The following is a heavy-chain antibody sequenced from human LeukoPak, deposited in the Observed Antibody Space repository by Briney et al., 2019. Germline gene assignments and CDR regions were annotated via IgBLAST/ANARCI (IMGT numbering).Heavy chain of an antibody. D-gene: IGHD2-2*02. CDR1: GFTFSSYE. V-gene: IGHV3-48*03. Sequence: GGSLRLSCAASGFTFSSYEMNWVRQAPGKGLEGVSYIRSSGNTIYYADSVKGRLTMSRDNAKNSLYLQMNSLRAEDTAVYYCAREEPAGIDLFYYYGMDVWGQGTTVTVSS. CDR3: AREEPAGIDLFYYYGMDV. J-gene: IGHJ6*02. CDR2: IRSSGNTI.